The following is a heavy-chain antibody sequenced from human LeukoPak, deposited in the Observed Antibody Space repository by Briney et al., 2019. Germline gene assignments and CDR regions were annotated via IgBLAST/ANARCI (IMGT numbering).Heavy chain of an antibody. CDR3: VRDLILVWTPGDDFDF. D-gene: IGHD3-16*01. J-gene: IGHJ4*02. V-gene: IGHV3-74*01. CDR1: GFTFSGYW. Sequence: GGSLRLSCEASGFTFSGYWMHWVRQAPGKGLEGVSRINEDASIITYADSVKGRFIISRDNTKNSLYLQMNSLRAEDTAVYYCVRDLILVWTPGDDFDFWGQGTLVTVSS. CDR2: INEDASII.